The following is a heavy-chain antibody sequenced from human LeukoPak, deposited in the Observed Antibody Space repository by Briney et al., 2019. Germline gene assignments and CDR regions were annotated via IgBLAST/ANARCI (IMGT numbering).Heavy chain of an antibody. D-gene: IGHD3-22*01. CDR3: ARDYYDSSGYLDAFDI. CDR1: GASISSYF. V-gene: IGHV4-59*01. J-gene: IGHJ3*02. Sequence: SETLSLTCTVSGASISSYFWTWIRQSPGKGLEWIGYISNIGTTNYNPSLKSRVTISVDTSKNQFSLKLSSVTAADTAVYYCARDYYDSSGYLDAFDIWGQGTMVTVSS. CDR2: ISNIGTT.